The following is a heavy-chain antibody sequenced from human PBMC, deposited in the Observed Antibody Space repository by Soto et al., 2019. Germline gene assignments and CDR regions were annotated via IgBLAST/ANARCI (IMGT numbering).Heavy chain of an antibody. D-gene: IGHD6-25*01. CDR3: ASEISSRGYGDEYYSYYGMDV. V-gene: IGHV3-48*03. J-gene: IGHJ6*02. CDR1: GFTFSSSE. CDR2: ISSSGGTR. Sequence: GGSLRLSCAASGFTFSSSEMNWVRQAPGKGLEWISYISSSGGTRHYADSVKGRFTISRDNAKNSLYLQMNSLRAEDSSVYYCASEISSRGYGDEYYSYYGMDVWGQGTTVTVSS.